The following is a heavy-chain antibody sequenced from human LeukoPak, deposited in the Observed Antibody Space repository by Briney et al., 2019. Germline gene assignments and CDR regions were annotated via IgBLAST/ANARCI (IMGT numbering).Heavy chain of an antibody. Sequence: GGSLRLSWAASGFTFSSYGMHWVRQAPGKGLEWVAVIWYDGSNKYYADSVKGRFTISRDNSKNTLYLQMNSLRAEDTAVYYCARDASLYGGLSCLDYWGQGTLVTVSS. J-gene: IGHJ4*02. CDR2: IWYDGSNK. CDR3: ARDASLYGGLSCLDY. D-gene: IGHD4-23*01. V-gene: IGHV3-33*01. CDR1: GFTFSSYG.